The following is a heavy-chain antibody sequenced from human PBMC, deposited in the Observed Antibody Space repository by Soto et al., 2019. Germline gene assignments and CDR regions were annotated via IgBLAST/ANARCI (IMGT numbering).Heavy chain of an antibody. CDR1: GFTFSSYA. CDR2: ISYDGSNK. V-gene: IGHV3-30-3*01. Sequence: QVQLVESGGGVVQPGRSLRLSCAASGFTFSSYAMHWVRQAPGKGLEWVAVISYDGSNKYYADSVKGRFTISRDNSKNALCLQMNSLRAEDTAVYYCARSVNIAAAGPFDYWGRGGLVTVSS. D-gene: IGHD6-13*01. CDR3: ARSVNIAAAGPFDY. J-gene: IGHJ4*02.